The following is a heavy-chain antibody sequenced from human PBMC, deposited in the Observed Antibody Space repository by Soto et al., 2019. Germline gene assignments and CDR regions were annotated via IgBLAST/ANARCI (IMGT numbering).Heavy chain of an antibody. D-gene: IGHD6-13*01. V-gene: IGHV3-21*01. CDR1: GFTFSSYS. Sequence: GGSLRLSCAASGFTFSSYSMNWVRQAPGKGLEWVSSISSSSSYIYYADSVKGRFTISRDNAKNSLYLQMNSLRAEDTAVYYCAKGEQQLVPTIDYWGQGTLVTVSS. J-gene: IGHJ4*02. CDR3: AKGEQQLVPTIDY. CDR2: ISSSSSYI.